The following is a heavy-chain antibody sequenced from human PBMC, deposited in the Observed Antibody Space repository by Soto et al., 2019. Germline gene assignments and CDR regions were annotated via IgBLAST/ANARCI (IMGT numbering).Heavy chain of an antibody. D-gene: IGHD3-10*01. Sequence: GGSLRLSCVASGFTLSDYYMTWIRQAPGRGLEWISYISHSGDVTHYADSVKGRFTVSRDNAKNSLYLQVSSLRAEDTAVYYCAVDPYYYASEYWGQGTLVTVSS. CDR1: GFTLSDYY. CDR2: ISHSGDVT. V-gene: IGHV3-11*01. J-gene: IGHJ4*02. CDR3: AVDPYYYASEY.